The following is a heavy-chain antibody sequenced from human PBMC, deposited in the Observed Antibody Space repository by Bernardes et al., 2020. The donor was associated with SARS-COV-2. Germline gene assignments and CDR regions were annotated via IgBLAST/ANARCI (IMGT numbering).Heavy chain of an antibody. CDR1: GFTFSSYA. CDR2: VSYDGNSK. Sequence: GGSLRLSCAASGFTFSSYAMHWVRQAPGKGLEWVAVVSYDGNSKDYVDSVKGRFTISRDNSKNTLFLQMNSLRTEDTGVYHCAKTYQGYSSGWYYFDYWGQGTPVTVSS. J-gene: IGHJ4*02. CDR3: AKTYQGYSSGWYYFDY. D-gene: IGHD6-19*01. V-gene: IGHV3-30*18.